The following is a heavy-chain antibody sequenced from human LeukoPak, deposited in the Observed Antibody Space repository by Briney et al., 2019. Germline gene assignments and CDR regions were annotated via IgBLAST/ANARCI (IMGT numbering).Heavy chain of an antibody. D-gene: IGHD6-13*01. J-gene: IGHJ4*02. CDR3: ARDGVTAVAAALDY. V-gene: IGHV3-48*03. CDR2: ISSSGTTK. CDR1: GFTFSNYE. Sequence: PGGSLRLSCAASGFTFSNYEMNWVRQAPGKGLEWVSYISSSGTTKYYADSVKGRFTISRDNAKNSLYLQMNSLRAEDTAVYYCARDGVTAVAAALDYWDQGTLVTVSS.